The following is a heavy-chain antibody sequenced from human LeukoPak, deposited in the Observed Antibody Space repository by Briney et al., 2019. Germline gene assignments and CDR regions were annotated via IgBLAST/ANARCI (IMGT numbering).Heavy chain of an antibody. V-gene: IGHV1-8*01. CDR1: GYTFTSYD. Sequence: GASVKVSCKASGYTFTSYDINWVRQATGQGLEWMGGMNPNSGNTGYAQKFQGRVTMTRNTSISTAYMELSRLRSDDTAVYYCARDRRDGYNSEYYFDYWGQGTLVTVSS. CDR3: ARDRRDGYNSEYYFDY. CDR2: MNPNSGNT. D-gene: IGHD5-24*01. J-gene: IGHJ4*02.